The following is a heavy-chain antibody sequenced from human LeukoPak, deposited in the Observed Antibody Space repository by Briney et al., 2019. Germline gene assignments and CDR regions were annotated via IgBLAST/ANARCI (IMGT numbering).Heavy chain of an antibody. J-gene: IGHJ4*02. CDR3: ARDIGYFDY. CDR2: IIPIFGTA. Sequence: GASVKVSCKTSGYTFSTYGITWVRQVPGQGLEWMGGIIPIFGTANYAQKFQGRVTITADESTSTAYMELSSLRSEDTAVYYCARDIGYFDYWGQGTLVTVSS. CDR1: GYTFSTYG. V-gene: IGHV1-69*13. D-gene: IGHD1-26*01.